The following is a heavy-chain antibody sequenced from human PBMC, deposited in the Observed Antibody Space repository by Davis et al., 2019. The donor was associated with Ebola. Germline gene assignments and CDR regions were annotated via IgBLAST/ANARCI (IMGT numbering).Heavy chain of an antibody. V-gene: IGHV3-21*01. Sequence: GGSLRLSCAASGFTFSSYSMNWVRQAPGKGLEWVSSISSSSSYIYYADSVKGRFTISRDNAKNSLYLQMNSLRAEDTAVYYCARALPHYYYYGMDVWGQGTTVTVSS. CDR1: GFTFSSYS. CDR2: ISSSSSYI. CDR3: ARALPHYYYYGMDV. J-gene: IGHJ6*02.